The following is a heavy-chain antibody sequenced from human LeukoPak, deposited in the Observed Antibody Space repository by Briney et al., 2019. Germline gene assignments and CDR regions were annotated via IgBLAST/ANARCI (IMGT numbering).Heavy chain of an antibody. Sequence: SQTLSLTCTVSGGSVSSGDYYWSWIRQPPGKGLEWIGYIYYTGRTHYNPPLKSRVSISADTSKNQFSLQLSSVAAANTAVYYCARRSRTGSYTFDYWGQGTLVTVSS. D-gene: IGHD3/OR15-3a*01. V-gene: IGHV4-30-4*01. CDR1: GGSVSSGDYY. CDR3: ARRSRTGSYTFDY. CDR2: IYYTGRT. J-gene: IGHJ4*02.